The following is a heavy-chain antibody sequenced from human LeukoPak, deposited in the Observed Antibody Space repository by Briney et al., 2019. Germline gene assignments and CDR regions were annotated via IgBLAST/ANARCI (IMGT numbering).Heavy chain of an antibody. V-gene: IGHV1-18*01. Sequence: ASVKVSCKASGYAFTSYGISWVRQAPGQGLEWVRWISAYNGNTNYAQKLQGRVTMTTDTSTSTAYMELRSLRSDDTAVYYCAVGFYDYVWGSYPSRSRFDYWGQGTLVTVSS. D-gene: IGHD3-16*02. CDR1: GYAFTSYG. CDR2: ISAYNGNT. CDR3: AVGFYDYVWGSYPSRSRFDY. J-gene: IGHJ4*02.